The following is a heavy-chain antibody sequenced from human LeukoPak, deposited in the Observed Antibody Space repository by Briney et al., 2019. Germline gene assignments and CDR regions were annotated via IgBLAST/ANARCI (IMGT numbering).Heavy chain of an antibody. CDR3: ARASSGWYNWFDP. Sequence: SETLSLTCTVSGGSISSYYWSWIRQPPGKGLEWIGYIYYSGSTNFNPSLKSRVTISVDTSKNQFSLKLSSVTAADTAVYYCARASSGWYNWFDPWGQGTLVTVSS. CDR2: IYYSGST. J-gene: IGHJ5*02. CDR1: GGSISSYY. V-gene: IGHV4-59*01. D-gene: IGHD6-19*01.